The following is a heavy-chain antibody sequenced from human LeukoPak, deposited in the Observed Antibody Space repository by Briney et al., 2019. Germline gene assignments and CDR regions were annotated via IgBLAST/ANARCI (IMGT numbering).Heavy chain of an antibody. CDR3: ARDKGFGGSSFDY. V-gene: IGHV3-7*01. D-gene: IGHD3-10*01. Sequence: GGSLRLSCAASGFTFSSYAMSWVRQAPGKGLEWVATIRQDGSDKYFLDSVRGRFTISRDNAENSLYLQMNSLRGEDTAVYYCARDKGFGGSSFDYWGQGTLVTVSS. CDR1: GFTFSSYA. J-gene: IGHJ4*02. CDR2: IRQDGSDK.